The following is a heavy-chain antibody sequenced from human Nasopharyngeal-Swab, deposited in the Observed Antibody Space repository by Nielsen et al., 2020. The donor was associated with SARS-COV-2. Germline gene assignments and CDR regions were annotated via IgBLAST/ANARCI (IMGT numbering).Heavy chain of an antibody. D-gene: IGHD5-24*01. CDR2: IDPTDSDT. CDR3: ARGADGYSSYFDF. Sequence: GESLKISCKGSGYSFTTSCIGWVRQTPGKGLEWMGIIDPTDSDTRYSPSFQGQVTISADKSISTAYLQWSSLKASDTAVYYCARGADGYSSYFDFWGQGTLVTVSS. J-gene: IGHJ4*02. CDR1: GYSFTTSC. V-gene: IGHV5-51*01.